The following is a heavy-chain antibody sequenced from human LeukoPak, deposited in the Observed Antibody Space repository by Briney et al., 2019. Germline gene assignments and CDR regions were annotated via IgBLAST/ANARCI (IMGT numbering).Heavy chain of an antibody. D-gene: IGHD2-2*01. CDR1: GFSFSNDA. CDR2: SGAGGST. J-gene: IGHJ3*02. CDR3: AKIGGYCVRSSCYGWALDI. V-gene: IGHV3-23*01. Sequence: GGSLRLSCAASGFSFSNDAMSWVRQAPGKGLEWVSASGAGGSTYYAESVKGRFTISRGNFKNILYLQTNSLRAEDTAIYYCAKIGGYCVRSSCYGWALDIWGLGTMVTVSS.